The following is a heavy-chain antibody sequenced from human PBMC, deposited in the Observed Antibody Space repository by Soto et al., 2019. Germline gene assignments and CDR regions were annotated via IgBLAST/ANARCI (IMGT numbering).Heavy chain of an antibody. V-gene: IGHV1-3*01. J-gene: IGHJ4*02. CDR1: GYTFTGYA. CDR3: ARAVAVAADFDY. Sequence: ASVKVSCKASGYTFTGYAMHWVRQAPGQRHEWMGWINAGNGNTKYSQKFQGRVTITRDTSASTAYMELSSLRSEDTAVYYCARAVAVAADFDYWGQGTLVTVSS. CDR2: INAGNGNT. D-gene: IGHD6-19*01.